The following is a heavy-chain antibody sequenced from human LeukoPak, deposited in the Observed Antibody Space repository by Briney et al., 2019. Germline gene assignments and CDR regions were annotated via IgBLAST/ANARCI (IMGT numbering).Heavy chain of an antibody. J-gene: IGHJ4*02. V-gene: IGHV3-7*01. Sequence: GGSLRLSCVASGFTFSSYWMTWVRQAPGKGLEWVANIKTDGSLIYYVDSVKGRFTISRDNAKNSLYLQMNSLRVEDTAVYYCAGDLNWETYWGQGTLVSVSS. CDR2: IKTDGSLI. CDR1: GFTFSSYW. D-gene: IGHD7-27*01. CDR3: AGDLNWETY.